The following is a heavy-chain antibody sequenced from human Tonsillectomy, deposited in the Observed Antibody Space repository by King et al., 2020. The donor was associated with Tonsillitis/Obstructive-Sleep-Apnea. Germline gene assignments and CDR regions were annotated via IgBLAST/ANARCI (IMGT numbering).Heavy chain of an antibody. CDR1: GGTFSSYA. Sequence: VQLVESGAEVKKPGSSVTVSCKASGGTFSSYAISWVRQAPGQGLEWMGGIIPIFGTANYAQKFQGRVTITADESTSTAYMELSSLRSEDTAVYYCASTVCSSTSCADYYYYMDVWGKGTTVTVSS. V-gene: IGHV1-69*01. J-gene: IGHJ6*03. CDR3: ASTVCSSTSCADYYYYMDV. D-gene: IGHD2-2*01. CDR2: IIPIFGTA.